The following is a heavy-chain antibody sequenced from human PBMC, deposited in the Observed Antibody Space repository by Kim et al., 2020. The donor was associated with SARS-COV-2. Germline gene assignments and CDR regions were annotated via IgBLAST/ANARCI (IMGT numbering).Heavy chain of an antibody. J-gene: IGHJ6*02. Sequence: ASVKVSCTASGDTFTSYDINWVRQATGQGLEWMGWMNPNSGNAGFAQKFQGRVTMTRNTSLSTAYMQLYNLRSEDTAVYYCARGSTMVRGSSPINYYGMDVWGQGTTVTVSS. V-gene: IGHV1-8*01. CDR3: ARGSTMVRGSSPINYYGMDV. D-gene: IGHD3-10*01. CDR2: MNPNSGNA. CDR1: GDTFTSYD.